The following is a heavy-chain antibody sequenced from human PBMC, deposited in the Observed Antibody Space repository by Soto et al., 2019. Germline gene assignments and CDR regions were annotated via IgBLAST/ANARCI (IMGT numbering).Heavy chain of an antibody. V-gene: IGHV1-18*01. D-gene: IGHD2-15*01. CDR3: ARDLGYCNSSGCFRNWFDP. CDR2: ISTYDDKT. CDR1: GYSFRTHG. J-gene: IGHJ5*02. Sequence: QVQLVQSGAEVKTPGASVKVSCRASGYSFRTHGISWVRQVPGQGLEWMGWISTYDDKTNFPQKFQGRITMTTDTSTSTAYMELRSLRSDDTAVYFCARDLGYCNSSGCFRNWFDPWGQGTLVTVSS.